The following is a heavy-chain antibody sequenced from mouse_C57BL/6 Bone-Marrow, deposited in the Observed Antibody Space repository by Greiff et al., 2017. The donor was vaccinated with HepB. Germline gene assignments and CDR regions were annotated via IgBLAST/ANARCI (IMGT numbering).Heavy chain of an antibody. D-gene: IGHD2-14*01. Sequence: EVKLVESEGGLVQPGSSMKLSCTASGFTFSDYYMAWVRQVPEKGLEWVANINYDGSSTYYLDSLKSRFIISRDNAKNILYLQMSSLKSEDTATYYCARVRVRRVLDYWGQGTTLTVSS. J-gene: IGHJ2*01. CDR2: INYDGSST. CDR3: ARVRVRRVLDY. V-gene: IGHV5-16*01. CDR1: GFTFSDYY.